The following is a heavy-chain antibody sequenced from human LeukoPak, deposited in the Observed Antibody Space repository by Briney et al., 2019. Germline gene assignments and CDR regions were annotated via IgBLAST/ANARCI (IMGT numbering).Heavy chain of an antibody. D-gene: IGHD2-2*01. CDR2: IHYTGST. J-gene: IGHJ4*02. CDR3: ARLSKDTVVLPAAMAHYFDY. CDR1: GGSISGYY. V-gene: IGHV4-59*08. Sequence: PSETLSLTCTVSGGSISGYYWSWIRQPPGKGLPFHGFIHYTGSTNYNPSLESRVTLSVDTSKNQFSLKLRSVTAADTAVYYCARLSKDTVVLPAAMAHYFDYWGQGTLVTVSS.